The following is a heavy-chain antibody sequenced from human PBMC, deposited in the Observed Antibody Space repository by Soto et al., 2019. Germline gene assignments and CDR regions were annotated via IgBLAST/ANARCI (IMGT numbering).Heavy chain of an antibody. Sequence: QVQLVESGGGVVQPGRSLRLSCAASGFTFSSYAMHWVRQAPGKGLEWMAVISYDGSNKYYADSVKGRFTISRDNSKNTLYLQMNSLRAEDTAVYYCARGGYSSSWYYPYGMDVWGQGTTVTVSS. V-gene: IGHV3-30-3*01. J-gene: IGHJ6*02. D-gene: IGHD6-13*01. CDR3: ARGGYSSSWYYPYGMDV. CDR2: ISYDGSNK. CDR1: GFTFSSYA.